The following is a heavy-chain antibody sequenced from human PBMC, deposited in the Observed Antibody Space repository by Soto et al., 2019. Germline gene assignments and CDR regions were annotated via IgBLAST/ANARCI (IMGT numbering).Heavy chain of an antibody. CDR2: IIPILGIA. CDR3: ARDSGFLEWFLPTYYYYYMEV. Sequence: SVKVPCKASGGTFSSYTLSSVRQAPGPGLEWMGRIIPILGIANYAQKFQGRVTITADKSTSTAYMELSSLRSEDTAVYYCARDSGFLEWFLPTYYYYYMEVWGKGTTVT. V-gene: IGHV1-69*04. D-gene: IGHD3-3*01. CDR1: GGTFSSYT. J-gene: IGHJ6*03.